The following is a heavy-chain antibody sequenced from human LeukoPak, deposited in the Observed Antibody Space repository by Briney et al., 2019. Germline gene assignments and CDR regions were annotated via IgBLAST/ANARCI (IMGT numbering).Heavy chain of an antibody. CDR3: ARQPGYYNY. V-gene: IGHV1-2*02. CDR2: INPNTGGT. Sequence: ASVKVSCKASGYTFTGYFIHWVRQAPGQGLEWVGWINPNTGGTNCAQKFQGRVSMTRDTSISTAYMELSKLTSYDTAIYYCARQPGYYNYWGQGTLVTVSS. CDR1: GYTFTGYF. D-gene: IGHD3-10*01. J-gene: IGHJ4*02.